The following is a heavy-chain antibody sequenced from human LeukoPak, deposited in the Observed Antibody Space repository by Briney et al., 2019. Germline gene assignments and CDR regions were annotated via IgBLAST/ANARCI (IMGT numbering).Heavy chain of an antibody. D-gene: IGHD4-17*01. CDR2: IRYDGSDK. Sequence: GGSLRLSCAASGFTFSSYGMHWVRQAPGQGLEWVAFIRYDGSDKYYADSVKGRFTISRDNSKNTLYLQMNSLRAEDTAVYYCAKDLTTVTTQGDYWGQGTLVTVSS. CDR1: GFTFSSYG. CDR3: AKDLTTVTTQGDY. J-gene: IGHJ4*02. V-gene: IGHV3-30*02.